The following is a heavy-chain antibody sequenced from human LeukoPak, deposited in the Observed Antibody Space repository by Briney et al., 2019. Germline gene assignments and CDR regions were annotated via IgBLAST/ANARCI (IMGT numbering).Heavy chain of an antibody. V-gene: IGHV1-18*01. J-gene: IGHJ5*02. D-gene: IGHD1-26*01. CDR3: ARGIVGVSNWFDP. CDR1: GYTFTSYG. CDR2: ISAYNGNT. Sequence: GASVKVSCKASGYTFTSYGISWVRQAPGQGLEWMGWISAYNGNTNYAQKLQGRVTMTRDTSISTAYMELSRLRSDDTAVYYCARGIVGVSNWFDPWGQGTLVTVSS.